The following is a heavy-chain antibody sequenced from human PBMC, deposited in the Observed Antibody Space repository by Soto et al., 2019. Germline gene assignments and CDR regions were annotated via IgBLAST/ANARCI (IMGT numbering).Heavy chain of an antibody. CDR1: GYTFTDYH. D-gene: IGHD4-17*01. CDR3: TRDRPLTTGWFDP. CDR2: IDPNTGGT. V-gene: IGHV1-2*07. Sequence: QVQLVQSGAEVKKPGASARVSCKASGYTFTDYHLHWVRQAPGQGLAWMGWIDPNTGGTPYGRKFQGRVTMTRGTSTSTAYRELRRLKSDATAIYLCTRDRPLTTGWFDPWGQVTLVTVAS. J-gene: IGHJ5*02.